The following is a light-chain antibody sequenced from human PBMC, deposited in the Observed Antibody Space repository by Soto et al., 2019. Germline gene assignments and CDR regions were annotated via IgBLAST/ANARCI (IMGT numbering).Light chain of an antibody. CDR2: DAA. V-gene: IGKV3-11*01. J-gene: IGKJ2*01. CDR1: QSVGSY. Sequence: EIVFTQSPATLSLSPGERATLSCRASQSVGSYLAWYQQKPGQAPRLLIYDAANRATGIPARFSGSGSGTDFTLTISSLEPEDFAVYYCQQRSNWPPMYTFGQGTKVDIK. CDR3: QQRSNWPPMYT.